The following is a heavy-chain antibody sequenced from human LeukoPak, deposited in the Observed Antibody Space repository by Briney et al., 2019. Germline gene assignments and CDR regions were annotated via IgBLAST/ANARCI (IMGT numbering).Heavy chain of an antibody. Sequence: GGSLRPSCAASGFTFSTYSMNWVRQAPGKGLEWVSYISSSSSPIYYADSVKGRFTISRDNAKNSLYLQMNSLRAEDTAVYYCARSLSIVGATGGYWGQGTLVTVSS. CDR1: GFTFSTYS. CDR3: ARSLSIVGATGGY. CDR2: ISSSSSPI. V-gene: IGHV3-48*01. J-gene: IGHJ4*02. D-gene: IGHD1-26*01.